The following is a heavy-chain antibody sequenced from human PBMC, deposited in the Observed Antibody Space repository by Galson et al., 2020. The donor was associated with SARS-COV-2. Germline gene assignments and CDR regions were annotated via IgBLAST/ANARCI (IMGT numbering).Heavy chain of an antibody. CDR1: GGSISSGGYY. V-gene: IGHV4-31*01. Sequence: SETLSLTCTVSGGSISSGGYYWSCIRQHPGKGLEWIGYIYYSGSTYYNPSLKSLVTISVDTSKNQFSLKLSSVTAADTAVYYCARGSPAAAGTVAFDYGGQGTLVTVSS. CDR2: IYYSGST. CDR3: ARGSPAAAGTVAFDY. J-gene: IGHJ4*02. D-gene: IGHD6-13*01.